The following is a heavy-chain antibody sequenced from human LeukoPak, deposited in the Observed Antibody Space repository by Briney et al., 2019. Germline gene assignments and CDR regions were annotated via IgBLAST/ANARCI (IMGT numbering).Heavy chain of an antibody. V-gene: IGHV3-30*18. CDR2: ISYDGSNK. Sequence: AGGSVRLSCAASGFTFSSYGMHWVRQAPGKGLEWVAVISYDGSNKYYADSVKGRFTISRDNSKNTLYLQMNSLRAEDTAVYYCAKDFFSSGWYGYPTSDYWGQGTLVTVSS. D-gene: IGHD6-19*01. J-gene: IGHJ4*02. CDR3: AKDFFSSGWYGYPTSDY. CDR1: GFTFSSYG.